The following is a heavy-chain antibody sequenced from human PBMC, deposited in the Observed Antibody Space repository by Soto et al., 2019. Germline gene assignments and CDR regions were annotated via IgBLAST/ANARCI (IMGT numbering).Heavy chain of an antibody. Sequence: SETLSLTCSVSGGSISSGGYYWSWIRQHPGKGLEWIGYIYYSGSTYYNPSLKSRLTISLDMSKNQLSLKLSSVTAADTAVYYCARGGPVTTVSDYWGQGTLVTVS. D-gene: IGHD4-17*01. V-gene: IGHV4-31*03. CDR3: ARGGPVTTVSDY. J-gene: IGHJ4*02. CDR1: GGSISSGGYY. CDR2: IYYSGST.